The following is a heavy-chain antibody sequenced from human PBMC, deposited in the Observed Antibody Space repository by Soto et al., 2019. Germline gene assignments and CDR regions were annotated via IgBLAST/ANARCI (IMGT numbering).Heavy chain of an antibody. Sequence: QVQLVQSGAEVKKPGSSVKVSCKASGGTFSSYTISWVRQAPGQGLEWMGRIIPILGIANYAQKFQGRVTITADKSTSTAYMELSSLRSEDTAVYYCARDLGGDYESAAYWGQGTLVTVST. CDR1: GGTFSSYT. D-gene: IGHD4-17*01. V-gene: IGHV1-69*08. CDR2: IIPILGIA. CDR3: ARDLGGDYESAAY. J-gene: IGHJ4*02.